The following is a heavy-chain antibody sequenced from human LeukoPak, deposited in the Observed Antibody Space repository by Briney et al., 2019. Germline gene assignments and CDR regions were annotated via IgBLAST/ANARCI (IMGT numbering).Heavy chain of an antibody. V-gene: IGHV3-23*01. J-gene: IGHJ3*02. CDR1: GFTFSSYA. CDR2: ISGSGGST. Sequence: PGGSLRLSCAASGFTFSSYAMSWVRQAPGKGLEWVSAISGSGGSTYYAGSVKGRFTISRDNSKNTLYLQMNSLRAEDTAVYYCAKGVWFGELFSTDDAFDIWGQGTMVTVSS. D-gene: IGHD3-10*01. CDR3: AKGVWFGELFSTDDAFDI.